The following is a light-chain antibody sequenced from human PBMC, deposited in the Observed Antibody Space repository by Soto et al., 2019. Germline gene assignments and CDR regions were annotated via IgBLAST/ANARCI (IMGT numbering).Light chain of an antibody. CDR3: SSFTTSSALV. J-gene: IGLJ2*01. Sequence: QSALTQPDSVSGSPGQSITISCTGTNSEIGYYNFVSWYQHHPGKAPKLMIYDVSNRPSGVSNRFSGSKSGNTASLTISGLQAEDEADYYCSSFTTSSALVFGGGTKLTVL. CDR1: NSEIGYYNF. V-gene: IGLV2-14*03. CDR2: DVS.